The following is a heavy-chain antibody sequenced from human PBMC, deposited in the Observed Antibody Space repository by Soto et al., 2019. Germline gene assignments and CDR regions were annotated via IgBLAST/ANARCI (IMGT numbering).Heavy chain of an antibody. D-gene: IGHD6-13*01. CDR1: GYTFTNYW. V-gene: IGHV5-51*01. J-gene: IGHJ4*02. CDR3: ARLQAAAGDNDLTFDY. Sequence: GESLKISCKGSGYTFTNYWIGWVRQMPGKGLEWMGIIYPDDSDTRYSPSFQGQVTISADKSIGTAYLQWSSLKASDTAMYYCARLQAAAGDNDLTFDYWGQGTLVTVSS. CDR2: IYPDDSDT.